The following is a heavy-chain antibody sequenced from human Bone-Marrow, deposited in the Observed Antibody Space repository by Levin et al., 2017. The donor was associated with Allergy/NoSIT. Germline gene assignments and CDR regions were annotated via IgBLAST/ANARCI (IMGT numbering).Heavy chain of an antibody. V-gene: IGHV3-23*01. J-gene: IGHJ6*01. CDR3: AKDIGFYDLDV. CDR2: ISGNGGST. D-gene: IGHD2/OR15-2a*01. CDR1: GFTFSGFA. Sequence: TGGSLRLSCAASGFTFSGFAMNWVRQAPGKGPEWVSGISGNGGSTFYADSVKGRFTISRDNSKKRLFLQMNSLRHEDTAVYFCAKDIGFYDLDVWGQGTRVIVSS.